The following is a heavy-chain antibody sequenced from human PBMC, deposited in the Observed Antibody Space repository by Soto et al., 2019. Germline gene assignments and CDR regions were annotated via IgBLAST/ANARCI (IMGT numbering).Heavy chain of an antibody. J-gene: IGHJ4*02. V-gene: IGHV1-18*01. CDR1: GYTFTSYG. CDR2: ISAYNGNT. Sequence: ASVKVSCKASGYTFTSYGISWVRQAPGQGLEWMGWISAYNGNTSYAQKLQGRVTMTTDTSTSTAYMELRSLRSDDTAVYYCARAYHYYDSSGYYDYWGQGTLVTVSS. D-gene: IGHD3-22*01. CDR3: ARAYHYYDSSGYYDY.